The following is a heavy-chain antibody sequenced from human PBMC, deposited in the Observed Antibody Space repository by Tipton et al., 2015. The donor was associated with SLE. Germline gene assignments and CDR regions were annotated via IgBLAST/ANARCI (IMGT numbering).Heavy chain of an antibody. CDR1: GGSISSSSYY. V-gene: IGHV4-39*01. D-gene: IGHD1-14*01. CDR3: ARRYEFSRFDP. Sequence: LRLSCTVSGGSISSSSYYWGWIRQPPGKGLGWIGSIYYSGSTYYNPSLKSRVTISVDTSKKQFSLKLSSVTAADTAVYYCARRYEFSRFDPWGQGTLVTVSS. CDR2: IYYSGST. J-gene: IGHJ5*02.